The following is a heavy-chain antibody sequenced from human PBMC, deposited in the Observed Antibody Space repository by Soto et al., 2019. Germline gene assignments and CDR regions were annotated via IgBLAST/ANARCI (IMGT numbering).Heavy chain of an antibody. J-gene: IGHJ4*02. Sequence: EVQLVESGGGLVKPGGSLRFSCAASGSTFTRNSMNWVRQAQGKGLEWGSSISSTINYIYYADSMKGRFTVSRDNAKNSVYLDMNSLSAEDTAVYYCARESEDLTSNFDYWGQGTLVTVSS. CDR2: ISSTINYI. CDR3: ARESEDLTSNFDY. V-gene: IGHV3-21*01. CDR1: GSTFTRNS.